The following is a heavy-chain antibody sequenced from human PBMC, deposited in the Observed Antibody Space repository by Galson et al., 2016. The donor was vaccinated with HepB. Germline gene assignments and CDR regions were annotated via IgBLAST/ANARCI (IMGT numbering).Heavy chain of an antibody. J-gene: IGHJ3*02. V-gene: IGHV3-23*01. CDR2: ISGSGGST. Sequence: SLRLSCAASGFTFSSYAMSWVRQAPGKGLEWVSAISGSGGSTYYADSVKGRFTISRDNSKNTPYLQMNSLRAEDTAVYYCAKGSRHVLRYFDWSWGLDAFDIWGQGTMVTVSS. CDR3: AKGSRHVLRYFDWSWGLDAFDI. D-gene: IGHD3-9*01. CDR1: GFTFSSYA.